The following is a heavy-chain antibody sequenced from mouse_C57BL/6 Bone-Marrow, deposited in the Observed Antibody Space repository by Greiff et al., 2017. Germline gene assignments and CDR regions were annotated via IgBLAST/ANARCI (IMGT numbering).Heavy chain of an antibody. J-gene: IGHJ2*01. Sequence: VQLKESGGDLVKPGGSLKLSCAASGFTFSSYGMSWVRQTPDKRLEWVATISSGGSYTYYPDSVKGRFTISRDNAKNTLYLQMSSLKSEDTAMYYCARQKSNLDYWGQGTTLTVSS. D-gene: IGHD2-5*01. CDR3: ARQKSNLDY. CDR2: ISSGGSYT. V-gene: IGHV5-6*01. CDR1: GFTFSSYG.